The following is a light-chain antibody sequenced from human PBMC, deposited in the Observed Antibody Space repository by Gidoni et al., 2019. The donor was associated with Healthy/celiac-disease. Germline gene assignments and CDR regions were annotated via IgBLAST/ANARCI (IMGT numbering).Light chain of an antibody. CDR3: QSYDSSLSGVV. V-gene: IGLV1-40*01. CDR2: GNS. CDR1: SSNIGAGYD. Sequence: QSVLTQPPSVSGAPGQRVPISCTGSSSNIGAGYDVHWYQQLPGTAPKLLIYGNSNRPSGVPDRFSGSKSGTSAPLAITGLQAEDEADYYCQSYDSSLSGVVFGGGTKLTVL. J-gene: IGLJ2*01.